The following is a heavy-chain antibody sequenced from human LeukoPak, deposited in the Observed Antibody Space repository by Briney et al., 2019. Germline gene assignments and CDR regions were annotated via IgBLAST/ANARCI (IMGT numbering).Heavy chain of an antibody. J-gene: IGHJ1*01. CDR3: AKDHYDSSGYYRPGPLQH. V-gene: IGHV3-23*01. CDR2: ISGSGGST. CDR1: GSTFSSYE. D-gene: IGHD3-22*01. Sequence: PGGSLRLSCAASGSTFSSYEMNWVRQAPGKGLEWVSAISGSGGSTYYADSVKGRFTISRDNSKNTLYLQMNSLRDEDTAVYYCAKDHYDSSGYYRPGPLQHWGQGTLVTVSS.